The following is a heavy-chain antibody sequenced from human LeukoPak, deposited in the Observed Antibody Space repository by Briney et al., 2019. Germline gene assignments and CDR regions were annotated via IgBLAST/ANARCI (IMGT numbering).Heavy chain of an antibody. D-gene: IGHD1-26*01. J-gene: IGHJ4*02. Sequence: PSQTLSLTCTVSGGSISSGDYYWSWIRQPPGKGLEWIGYIYYSGSTYYNPSLKSRVTISVDTSKNQFSLRLSSVTAVDTAVYYCVRDRELNYWGQGTLVTVSS. V-gene: IGHV4-30-4*01. CDR3: VRDRELNY. CDR2: IYYSGST. CDR1: GGSISSGDYY.